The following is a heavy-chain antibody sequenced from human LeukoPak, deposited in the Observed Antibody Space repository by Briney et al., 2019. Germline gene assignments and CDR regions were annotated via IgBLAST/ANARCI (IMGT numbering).Heavy chain of an antibody. CDR1: GYTFSTYY. J-gene: IGHJ4*02. CDR2: IDPNGGNT. CDR3: ARNVGSGSDY. V-gene: IGHV1-46*01. Sequence: GASVKISCKASGYTFSTYYIHWVRQAPGQGLEWLGFIDPNGGNTNYAQKFQGRVTMTRDTSTTTVYMEMSSLRSEDTAVYYCARNVGSGSDYWGQGALVTVSS. D-gene: IGHD1-1*01.